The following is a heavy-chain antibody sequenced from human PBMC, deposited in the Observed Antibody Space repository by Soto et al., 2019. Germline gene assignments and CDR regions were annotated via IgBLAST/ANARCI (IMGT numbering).Heavy chain of an antibody. Sequence: VQLVQSGAEVKKPGASVKVSCKASGYTFTSYGISWVRQAPGQGLEWLGWISAYNGNTNYAQTLQVRATMTTATCTSTAFMELRSLSPDDTAMYYCAREDPRSVMWVQGTLVTISS. CDR1: GYTFTSYG. CDR2: ISAYNGNT. V-gene: IGHV1-18*01. J-gene: IGHJ4*02. D-gene: IGHD6-25*01. CDR3: AREDPRSVM.